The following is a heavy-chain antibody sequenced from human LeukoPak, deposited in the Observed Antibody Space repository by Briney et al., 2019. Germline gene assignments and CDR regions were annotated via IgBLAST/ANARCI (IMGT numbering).Heavy chain of an antibody. V-gene: IGHV4-4*09. CDR3: AGADIGTRPRKYYYHYLDV. CDR1: GVSISLYY. D-gene: IGHD1-14*01. CDR2: IYTSRST. Sequence: SETLSLTCAVSGVSISLYYWNWIRQPPGKGLEWIGYIYTSRSTKYNPSLKSRVTISIDTSKNQLSLKLSSVTAADTAVYYCAGADIGTRPRKYYYHYLDVWGKGTTVTVSS. J-gene: IGHJ6*03.